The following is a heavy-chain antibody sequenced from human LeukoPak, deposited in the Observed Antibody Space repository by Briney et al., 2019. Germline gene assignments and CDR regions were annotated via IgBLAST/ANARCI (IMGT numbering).Heavy chain of an antibody. CDR2: ISYDGSNK. CDR1: GFTFSSYG. CDR3: ARGELLDDYYYYGMDV. D-gene: IGHD1-26*01. V-gene: IGHV3-30*03. J-gene: IGHJ6*02. Sequence: GGSLRLSCAASGFTFSSYGMHWVRQAPGKGLEWVAVISYDGSNKYYADSVKGRFTISRDNSKNTLYLQMNSLRAEDTAVYYCARGELLDDYYYYGMDVWGQGTTVTVSS.